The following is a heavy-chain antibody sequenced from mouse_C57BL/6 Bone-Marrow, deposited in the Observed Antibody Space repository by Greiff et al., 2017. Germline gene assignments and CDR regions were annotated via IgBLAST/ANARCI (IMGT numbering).Heavy chain of an antibody. CDR3: ARFYPWFAY. V-gene: IGHV2-6*01. CDR1: GFSLTSYG. CDR2: IWGVGST. Sequence: VKLVESGPGLVAPSQSLSITCTVSGFSLTSYGVDWVRQSPGKGLEWLGVIWGVGSTNYNSALKSRLSISKDNSKSQVFLKMNSLQTDDTAMYYCARFYPWFAYWGQGTLVTVSA. J-gene: IGHJ3*01. D-gene: IGHD2-1*01.